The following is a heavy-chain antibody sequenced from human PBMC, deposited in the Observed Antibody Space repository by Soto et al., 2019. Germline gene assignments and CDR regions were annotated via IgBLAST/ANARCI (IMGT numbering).Heavy chain of an antibody. CDR1: GYTFTSYA. J-gene: IGHJ5*02. Sequence: ASVKVSCKASGYTFTSYAMHWVRQAPGQRLEWMGWINTGNGNTKYSQKFQGRVTFTRDTSATTAYMELSSLRSEDTAVYYCARVFSDSSSFFDPWGQGTLVTVSS. D-gene: IGHD6-13*01. CDR2: INTGNGNT. V-gene: IGHV1-3*04. CDR3: ARVFSDSSSFFDP.